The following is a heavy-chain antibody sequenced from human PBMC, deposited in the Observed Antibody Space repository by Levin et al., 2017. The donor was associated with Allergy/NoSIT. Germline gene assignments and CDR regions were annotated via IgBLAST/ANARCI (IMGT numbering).Heavy chain of an antibody. CDR1: GFTFSSYA. Sequence: GGSLRLSCAASGFTFSSYAMHWVRQAPGKGLEWVAVISYDGSNKYYADSVKGRFTISRDNSKNTLYLQMNSLRAEDTAVYYCARDPTSASSGSGWDGAFDIWGQGTMVTVSS. CDR3: ARDPTSASSGSGWDGAFDI. J-gene: IGHJ3*02. V-gene: IGHV3-30-3*01. CDR2: ISYDGSNK. D-gene: IGHD1-26*01.